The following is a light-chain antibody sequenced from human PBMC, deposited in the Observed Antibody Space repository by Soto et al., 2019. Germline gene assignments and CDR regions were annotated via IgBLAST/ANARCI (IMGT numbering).Light chain of an antibody. V-gene: IGKV3D-20*02. CDR3: QQRSNWPSIS. Sequence: EIVLTQSPGTLSLSPGEGTTLSCRASQTVSRNYLAWYQHKPGQAPRLLIYDASSKATDIPARFSGSGSGTDFTLTISSLEPEDFAIYYCQQRSNWPSISFGQGTRLEIK. CDR2: DAS. J-gene: IGKJ5*01. CDR1: QTVSRNY.